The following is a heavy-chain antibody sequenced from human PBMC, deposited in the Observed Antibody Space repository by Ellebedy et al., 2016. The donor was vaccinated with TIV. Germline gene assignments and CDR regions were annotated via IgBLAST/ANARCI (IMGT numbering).Heavy chain of an antibody. D-gene: IGHD4-17*01. CDR1: GFTFSSYA. J-gene: IGHJ4*02. V-gene: IGHV3-23*01. CDR3: AKDDYGLFDY. Sequence: GGSLRLXXAASGFTFSSYAMSWVRQAPGKGLEWVSAISGSGGSTYYADSVKGRFTISRDNSKNTLYLQMNSLRAEDTAVYYCAKDDYGLFDYWGQGTLVTVSS. CDR2: ISGSGGST.